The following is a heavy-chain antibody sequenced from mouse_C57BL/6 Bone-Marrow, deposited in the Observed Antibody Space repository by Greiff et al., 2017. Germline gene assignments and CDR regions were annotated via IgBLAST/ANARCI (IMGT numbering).Heavy chain of an antibody. J-gene: IGHJ4*01. Sequence: VQRVESGPGLVAPSQSLSISCTVSGFSLTSYGVSWVRQPPGKGLEWLGVIWGDGSTNYHSALISRLHISKDNSKGQVFLNLNSLQTDDTATYDCAKTNRNLLLRSYAMDYWGQGTSVTVSS. D-gene: IGHD1-1*01. CDR2: IWGDGST. V-gene: IGHV2-3*01. CDR1: GFSLTSYG. CDR3: AKTNRNLLLRSYAMDY.